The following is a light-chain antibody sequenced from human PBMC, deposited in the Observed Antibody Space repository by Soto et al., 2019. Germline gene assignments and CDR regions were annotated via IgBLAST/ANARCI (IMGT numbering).Light chain of an antibody. V-gene: IGKV3-20*01. CDR2: GTS. Sequence: EIVSTQSPGTLSLSPGDRATLSCRTSQSVSSSYLAWYQQKPGQAPRLLIYGTSSRATGIPDRFSGSGSGTDFTLTINRLEPEDFAVYYCQQYSNSPNTFGQGTKVEIE. CDR1: QSVSSSY. J-gene: IGKJ2*01. CDR3: QQYSNSPNT.